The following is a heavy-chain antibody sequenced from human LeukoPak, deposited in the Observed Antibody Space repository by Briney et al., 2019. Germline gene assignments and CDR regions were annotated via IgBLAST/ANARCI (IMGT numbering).Heavy chain of an antibody. CDR1: GGTFSSYA. CDR3: ARDERITMVRGVSHGMDV. D-gene: IGHD3-10*01. Sequence: ASVKVSCKASGGTFSSYAISWVRQAPGQGLEWMGRIIPILGIANYAQKFQGRVTITADKSTSTAYMELSSLRSEDTAVYYCARDERITMVRGVSHGMDVWGQGTTVTVSS. V-gene: IGHV1-69*04. CDR2: IIPILGIA. J-gene: IGHJ6*02.